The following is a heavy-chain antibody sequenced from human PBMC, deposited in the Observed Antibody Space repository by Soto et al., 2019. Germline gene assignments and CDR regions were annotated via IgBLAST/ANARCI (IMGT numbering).Heavy chain of an antibody. J-gene: IGHJ4*02. D-gene: IGHD2-15*01. V-gene: IGHV1-18*01. CDR2: MNADNGNT. Sequence: ASVKVSCKASGYTFTSYGISWVRQATGQGLEWMGWMNADNGNTRYSQKFQGRVTITRDTSTSTAYMELSSLRSEDTAVYYCARDLGGWPDYWGQGTLVTVSS. CDR3: ARDLGGWPDY. CDR1: GYTFTSYG.